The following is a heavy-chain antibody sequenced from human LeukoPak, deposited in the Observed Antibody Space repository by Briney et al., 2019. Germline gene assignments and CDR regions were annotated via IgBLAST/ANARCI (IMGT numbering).Heavy chain of an antibody. CDR2: ISTYTGNT. V-gene: IGHV1-18*01. CDR1: GGTFSSYG. D-gene: IGHD6-6*01. Sequence: ASVKVSCKASGGTFSSYGISWVRQAPGQGLEWMAWISTYTGNTDYAQEVQGRVSLTTDTFTSTAYMELRSLTSDDTAVYYCARRTGYNYYYMDVWGKGTTVTVSS. J-gene: IGHJ6*03. CDR3: ARRTGYNYYYMDV.